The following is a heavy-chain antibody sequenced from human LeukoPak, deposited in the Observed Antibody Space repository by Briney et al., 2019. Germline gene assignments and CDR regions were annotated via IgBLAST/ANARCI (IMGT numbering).Heavy chain of an antibody. CDR2: IWYDGSNK. D-gene: IGHD4-23*01. CDR1: GFTFTSYG. Sequence: GGSLRLSCAASGFTFTSYGMHWVRQAPGKGLEWVAVIWYDGSNKYYADSVKGRFTISRDNSKNTVYLQMNSLRAEDTAVYNCARDYGGNLDYWGQGTLVTVSS. J-gene: IGHJ4*02. CDR3: ARDYGGNLDY. V-gene: IGHV3-33*01.